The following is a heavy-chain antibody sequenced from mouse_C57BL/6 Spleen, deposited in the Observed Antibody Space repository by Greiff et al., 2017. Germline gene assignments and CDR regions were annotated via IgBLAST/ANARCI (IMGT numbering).Heavy chain of an antibody. CDR1: GYAFSSSW. CDR2: IYPGDGDT. V-gene: IGHV1-82*01. J-gene: IGHJ3*01. Sequence: VKLMESGPELVKPGASVKISCKASGYAFSSSWMNWVKKRPGKGLEWIGRIYPGDGDTNYNGKFKCKATLTADKSSSTVYMQRSSLASEVSAFCSCAGGATFPREGFAYWGQGTLVTVSA. CDR3: AGGATFPREGFAY.